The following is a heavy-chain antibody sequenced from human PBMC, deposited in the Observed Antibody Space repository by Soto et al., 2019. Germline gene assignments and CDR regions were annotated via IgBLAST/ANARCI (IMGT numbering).Heavy chain of an antibody. CDR2: IWYDGSNK. CDR3: ARGVYCTNGVCLGYYYYGMDV. J-gene: IGHJ6*02. Sequence: QVQLVESGGGVVQPGRSLRLSCAASGFTFSSYGMHWVRQAPGKGLEWVAVIWYDGSNKYYADSVKGRFTISRDNSKNTLYLQMNSLRAEDTAVYYCARGVYCTNGVCLGYYYYGMDVWGQGTTVTVSS. V-gene: IGHV3-33*01. D-gene: IGHD2-8*01. CDR1: GFTFSSYG.